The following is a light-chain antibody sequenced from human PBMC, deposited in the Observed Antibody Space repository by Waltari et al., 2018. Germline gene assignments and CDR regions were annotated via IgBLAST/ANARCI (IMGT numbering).Light chain of an antibody. CDR1: SRDVGGYNY. Sequence: QSALTHPASVSGSPGQSLTLPCTGTSRDVGGYNYVSWYQQHPVKAPKLRIYDSSNRPSGVLNRFSGSKSGNTASLTISGLQAEDEADYYCSSYTSSSTPVVFGGGTKLTVL. CDR2: DSS. V-gene: IGLV2-14*03. J-gene: IGLJ2*01. CDR3: SSYTSSSTPVV.